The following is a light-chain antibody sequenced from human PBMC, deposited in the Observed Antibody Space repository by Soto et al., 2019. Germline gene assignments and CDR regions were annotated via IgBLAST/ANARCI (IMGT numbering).Light chain of an antibody. CDR2: EAS. V-gene: IGKV1-5*03. CDR1: QSISGS. CDR3: QQYIGYWP. Sequence: DIQMTQSPSTLSASVGDRVTITCRASQSISGSLAWCQQKPGKAPNLLIYEASNLKSGVPSRFGGSGYGTEYTLTSSSRQLDDSASYYCQQYIGYWPFGQGTRVEIK. J-gene: IGKJ1*01.